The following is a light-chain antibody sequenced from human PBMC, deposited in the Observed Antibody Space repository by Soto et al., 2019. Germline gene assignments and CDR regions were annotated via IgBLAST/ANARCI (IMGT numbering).Light chain of an antibody. CDR1: QSISRF. CDR2: AAS. Sequence: DIQMTQSPSSLSASVGDRVTITCRASQSISRFLNWYQQKPGKAPKLLVHAASSLQSGVPSRFGGSGSGTDFTLTISSLQPEDFATYYCQQSYCTPVTFGGGTKVEIK. J-gene: IGKJ4*01. V-gene: IGKV1-39*01. CDR3: QQSYCTPVT.